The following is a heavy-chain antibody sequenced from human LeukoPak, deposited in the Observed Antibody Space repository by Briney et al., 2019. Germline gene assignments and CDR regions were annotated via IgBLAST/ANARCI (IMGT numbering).Heavy chain of an antibody. CDR1: GFAVSSNY. Sequence: GGSLRLSCAASGFAVSSNYMSWVRQAPGKGLEWVSIIYSGGSTYYADSVKGRFTISRDNSKNTLYLQMNSLRAEDTAVYYCARDRGYSYGYSGLDYWGQGTLVAVSS. D-gene: IGHD5-18*01. CDR3: ARDRGYSYGYSGLDY. CDR2: IYSGGST. J-gene: IGHJ4*02. V-gene: IGHV3-66*01.